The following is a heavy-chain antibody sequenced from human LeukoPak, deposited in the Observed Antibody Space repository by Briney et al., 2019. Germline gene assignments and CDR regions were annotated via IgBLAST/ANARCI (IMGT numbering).Heavy chain of an antibody. D-gene: IGHD6-13*01. V-gene: IGHV3-21*06. CDR3: ARGPFSSSWSEFDY. CDR1: GFTFSDYS. J-gene: IGHJ4*02. Sequence: PGGSLRLSCAASGFTFSDYSLNWVRQAPGKGLEWVSCISGDSRYIYYADSLKGRSTISRDNAQNSLYLHMNNLRAEDTAVYYCARGPFSSSWSEFDYWGQKTLVTVSS. CDR2: ISGDSRYI.